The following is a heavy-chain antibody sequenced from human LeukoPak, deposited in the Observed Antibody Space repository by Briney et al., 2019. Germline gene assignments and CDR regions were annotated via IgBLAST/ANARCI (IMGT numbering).Heavy chain of an antibody. V-gene: IGHV3-30*02. CDR2: IRYDGSNK. D-gene: IGHD3-22*01. Sequence: GGSLRLSCAASGFTFSSYGMHWVRQAPGKGLEWVAFIRYDGSNKYYADSVKGRFTISRDNSKNTLYLQMNSLRAEDTAVYYCAKRREATSYYDSSGYYQVDYWGQGTLVTVSS. CDR3: AKRREATSYYDSSGYYQVDY. J-gene: IGHJ4*02. CDR1: GFTFSSYG.